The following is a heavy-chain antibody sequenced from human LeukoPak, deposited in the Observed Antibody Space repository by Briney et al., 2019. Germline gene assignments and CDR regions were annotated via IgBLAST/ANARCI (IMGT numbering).Heavy chain of an antibody. J-gene: IGHJ4*02. CDR3: ARGYSSSWYGTTRYFDY. Sequence: SETLSLTCTVSGYSISSGYYWSWIRQPPGKGLEWIGEINHSGSTNYNPSLKSRVTISVDTSKNQFSLKLSSVTAADTAVYYCARGYSSSWYGTTRYFDYWGQGTLVTVSS. CDR1: GYSISSGYY. CDR2: INHSGST. D-gene: IGHD6-13*01. V-gene: IGHV4-38-2*02.